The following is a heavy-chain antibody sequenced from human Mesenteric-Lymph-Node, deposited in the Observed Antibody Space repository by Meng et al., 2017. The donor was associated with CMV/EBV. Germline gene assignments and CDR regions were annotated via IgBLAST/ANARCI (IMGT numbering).Heavy chain of an antibody. V-gene: IGHV3-7*01. CDR1: GFTFSTYW. Sequence: GGSLRLSCAASGFTFSTYWMRWVRQAPGMGLEWVANIKQDGSEKYYVDSVKGRFTISRDNAKNSLYLQMNSLRAEDTAVYYCARDLQVLPAYYYYYGMDVWGQGTTVTVSS. J-gene: IGHJ6*02. CDR2: IKQDGSEK. D-gene: IGHD1-14*01. CDR3: ARDLQVLPAYYYYYGMDV.